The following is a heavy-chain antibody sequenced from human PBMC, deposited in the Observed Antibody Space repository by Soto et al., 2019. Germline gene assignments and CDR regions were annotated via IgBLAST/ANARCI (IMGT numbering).Heavy chain of an antibody. D-gene: IGHD6-25*01. V-gene: IGHV4-4*02. Sequence: QVELQESGPRLVKSSGTLSLTCEVSSGSISTGNWWSWVRQPPGKGLEWIGEIYYTGATNYNPSLKSRVTMTIDKSKDEFSLILTSVTAADTAVYYCARVFSSGSGWMYYFDFWGQGILVSVSS. CDR3: ARVFSSGSGWMYYFDF. CDR2: IYYTGAT. CDR1: SGSISTGNW. J-gene: IGHJ4*02.